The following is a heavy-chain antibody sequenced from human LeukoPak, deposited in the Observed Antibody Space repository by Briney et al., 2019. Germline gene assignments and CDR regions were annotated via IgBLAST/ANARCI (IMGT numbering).Heavy chain of an antibody. D-gene: IGHD3/OR15-3a*01. Sequence: PGRSLRLSCAASGSNFTTYGMHWVRQAPGKGLEWVALVWYDGTIKYYADSVKGRFTISRDNSKNTLFLQMSSLRAEDTALYYCARGGRGASNWTPYNWFDPWGQGTLVTVSS. CDR2: VWYDGTIK. V-gene: IGHV3-33*01. CDR3: ARGGRGASNWTPYNWFDP. CDR1: GSNFTTYG. J-gene: IGHJ5*02.